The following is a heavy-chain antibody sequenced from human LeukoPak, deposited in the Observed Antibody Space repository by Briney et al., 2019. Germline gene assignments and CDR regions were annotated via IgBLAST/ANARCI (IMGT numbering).Heavy chain of an antibody. CDR2: NYYNENT. V-gene: IGHV4-59*01. D-gene: IGHD5-18*01. CDR3: ARCDSVTALDY. CDR1: GGSISGYY. Sequence: PSETLSLTCTVSGGSISGYYWSWIRQPPGKGLEWIGYNYYNENTIYNPSLKSRATISIDTSKNQFSLKLTSVTAADTAVYYCARCDSVTALDYWGQGTLVTVSS. J-gene: IGHJ4*02.